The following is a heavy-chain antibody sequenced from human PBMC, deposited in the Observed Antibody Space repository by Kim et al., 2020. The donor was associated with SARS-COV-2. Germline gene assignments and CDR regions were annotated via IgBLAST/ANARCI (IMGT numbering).Heavy chain of an antibody. CDR2: ISSDGGTT. J-gene: IGHJ4*02. Sequence: GGSLRLSCSVSGFTFSYYAMHWVRRAPGKGLEYVSAISSDGGTTYYADSLKDRFTISRDNSKNTMYLQMSSLRLEDTAVYYCVRGTGDWGQGTLVTVSP. D-gene: IGHD3-16*01. V-gene: IGHV3-64*03. CDR3: VRGTGD. CDR1: GFTFSYYA.